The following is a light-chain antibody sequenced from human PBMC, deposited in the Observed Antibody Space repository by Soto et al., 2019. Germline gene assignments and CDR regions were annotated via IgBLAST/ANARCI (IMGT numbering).Light chain of an antibody. CDR2: DDN. Sequence: QSVLTQPPSVSAAPGQKVTISCSGSSSNIGGNSVSWYQQLPGTAPKLLIYDDNKRPSGIPDRFSGSKSGTSATLGITGLQTGEGADYYWGSGDGGVGAYVLETGTRVTAL. CDR1: SSNIGGNS. V-gene: IGLV1-51*01. J-gene: IGLJ1*01. CDR3: GSGDGGVGAYV.